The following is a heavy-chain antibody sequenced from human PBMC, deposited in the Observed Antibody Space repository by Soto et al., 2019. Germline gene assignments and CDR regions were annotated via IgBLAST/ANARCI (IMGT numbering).Heavy chain of an antibody. Sequence: QVQLQESGPGLVKPSQTLSLTCTVSGGSISSGGYYWSWIRQHPGKGLEWIGYIYYSGSTYYNPSLQSRVTISVDTSKNQFSLKLSSVTAADTAVYYCAREPSSYGGNSGGNIDYWGQGTLVTVSS. CDR3: AREPSSYGGNSGGNIDY. D-gene: IGHD4-17*01. V-gene: IGHV4-31*03. CDR2: IYYSGST. CDR1: GGSISSGGYY. J-gene: IGHJ4*02.